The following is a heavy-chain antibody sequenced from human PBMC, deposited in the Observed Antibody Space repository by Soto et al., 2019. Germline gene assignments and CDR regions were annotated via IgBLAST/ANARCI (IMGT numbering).Heavy chain of an antibody. CDR3: ARDPTGHFIEY. D-gene: IGHD1-1*01. CDR2: ISGYNGNT. Sequence: QVQLVQSGAEVKKPGASVKVSRKTSGYTFTSYGVAWVRQAPGQGLEWMGWISGYNGNTNYAQKLQGRVTMTTDTSTSTAYMELRSLRSDDTAVYYCARDPTGHFIEYWGQGTLVTVSS. V-gene: IGHV1-18*01. CDR1: GYTFTSYG. J-gene: IGHJ4*02.